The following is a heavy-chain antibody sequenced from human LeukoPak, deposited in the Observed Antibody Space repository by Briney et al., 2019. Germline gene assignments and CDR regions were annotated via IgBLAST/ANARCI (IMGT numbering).Heavy chain of an antibody. CDR1: GCSISNSSYY. CDR3: ASALQVSFDI. Sequence: SETLSLTCTVSGCSISNSSYYWGWIGQRPGKGLEWIGNIYYSGSTYYNPSLNSRVTISVDTSKNQFSLKLSSVIAADAAVYYCASALQVSFDIWGQGTMVTVSS. D-gene: IGHD4-11*01. CDR2: IYYSGST. J-gene: IGHJ3*02. V-gene: IGHV4-39*01.